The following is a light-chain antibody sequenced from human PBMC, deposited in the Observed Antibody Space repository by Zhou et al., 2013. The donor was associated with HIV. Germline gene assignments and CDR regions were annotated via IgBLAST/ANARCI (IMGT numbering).Light chain of an antibody. CDR3: QQANRFPQT. CDR1: QGISTY. J-gene: IGKJ2*01. Sequence: IQLTQSPSSLSASVGDRVTITCRASQGISTYLAWYQQKPGRAPKLLIYAASTLHSGVPSRFSGSGSGTDFSLTINRLHPEDFATYYCQQANRFPQTFGQGTKVEIK. V-gene: IGKV1-9*01. CDR2: AAS.